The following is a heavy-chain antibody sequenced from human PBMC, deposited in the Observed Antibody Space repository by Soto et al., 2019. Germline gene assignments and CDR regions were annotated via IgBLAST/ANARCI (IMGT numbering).Heavy chain of an antibody. CDR3: ARFRAGSGSPY. V-gene: IGHV4-39*01. J-gene: IGHJ4*02. CDR1: GGSISSSSYY. CDR2: IYYSGST. D-gene: IGHD3-10*01. Sequence: SETLSLTCTVSGGSISSSSYYWGWIRQPPGKGLEWIGSIYYSGSTYYNPSLKSRVTISVDTSKNQFSLKLSSVTAADTAVYYCARFRAGSGSPYWGQGTLVTVSS.